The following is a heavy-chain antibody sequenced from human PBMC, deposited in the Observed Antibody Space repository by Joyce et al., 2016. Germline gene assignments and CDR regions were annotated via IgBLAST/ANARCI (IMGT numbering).Heavy chain of an antibody. Sequence: QVQLVESGGGVVQPGRSLRLSCAASGFSFSSYDMHWVRQAPGKRLELVALISFDGSDKYQTDSVKGRFTVSRDKSKNTLYLQMNSLRAEDTAVYYCAKDLVRGSTTWAFDIWGQGTMVTVSS. J-gene: IGHJ3*02. CDR1: GFSFSSYD. CDR3: AKDLVRGSTTWAFDI. V-gene: IGHV3-30*18. D-gene: IGHD2-2*01. CDR2: ISFDGSDK.